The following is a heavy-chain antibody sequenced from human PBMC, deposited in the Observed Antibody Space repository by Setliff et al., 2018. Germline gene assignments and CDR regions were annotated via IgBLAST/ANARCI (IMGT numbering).Heavy chain of an antibody. J-gene: IGHJ4*02. CDR2: IYYSGNT. CDR1: GGSISGHF. Sequence: SETLSLTCTVSGGSISGHFWSWIRQPPGKGLEWIGSIYYSGNTNYNPSLKSRVTISVDTSKNHFSLKLSSVTAADTAVYYCASGGFGVYYFDYWGQGTLVTVSS. CDR3: ASGGFGVYYFDY. D-gene: IGHD2-8*01. V-gene: IGHV4-59*11.